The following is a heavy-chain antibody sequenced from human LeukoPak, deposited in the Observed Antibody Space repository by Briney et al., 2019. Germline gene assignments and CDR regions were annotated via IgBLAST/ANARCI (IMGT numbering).Heavy chain of an antibody. D-gene: IGHD2-21*02. J-gene: IGHJ4*02. Sequence: PSETLSLTCTVSGGSISSSSYYGGWIRQPPGKGLEWIGSIYYSGSTYYNPSLKSRVTISVDTSKNQFSLKLSSVTAADTAVYYCARHTMTAMCFDYWGQGTLVTVSS. V-gene: IGHV4-39*01. CDR2: IYYSGST. CDR3: ARHTMTAMCFDY. CDR1: GGSISSSSYY.